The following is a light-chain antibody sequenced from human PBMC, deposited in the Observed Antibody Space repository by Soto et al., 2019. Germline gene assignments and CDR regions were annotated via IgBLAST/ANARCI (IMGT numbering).Light chain of an antibody. J-gene: IGKJ3*01. Sequence: EIVMTQSPATLSVSPGERATLSCRASQSVNSNLAWYQQKPGQVPRLLIYGASTRATGIPARFSGSGSGTEFTLTISSLQSEDFAVYYCQQYNNWPFTFGPGTKVDIK. CDR1: QSVNSN. V-gene: IGKV3D-15*01. CDR3: QQYNNWPFT. CDR2: GAS.